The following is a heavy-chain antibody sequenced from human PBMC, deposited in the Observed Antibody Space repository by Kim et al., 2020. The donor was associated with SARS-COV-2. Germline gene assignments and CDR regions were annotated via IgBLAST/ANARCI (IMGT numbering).Heavy chain of an antibody. V-gene: IGHV3-11*05. CDR3: ARGGLYSSSWYLLRY. CDR1: GFTFSDYY. Sequence: GGSLRLSCAASGFTFSDYYMSWIRQAPGKGLEWVSYISSSSSYTNYADSVKGRFTISRDNAKNSLYLQMNSLRAEDTAVYYCARGGLYSSSWYLLRYWGQGTLVNVSS. CDR2: ISSSSSYT. J-gene: IGHJ4*02. D-gene: IGHD6-13*01.